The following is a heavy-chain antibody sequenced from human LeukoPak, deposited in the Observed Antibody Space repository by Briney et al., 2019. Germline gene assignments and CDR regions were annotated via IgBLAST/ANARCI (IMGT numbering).Heavy chain of an antibody. D-gene: IGHD5-24*01. Sequence: GGSLRLSCVASGFTFSSHSMNWVRQAPGKGLEWVAVISYDGSNKYYADSVKGRFTISRDNSKNTLYLQMNSLRAEDTAVYYCAKVGDGYGQNAFDIWGQGTMVTVSS. J-gene: IGHJ3*02. CDR1: GFTFSSHS. CDR3: AKVGDGYGQNAFDI. CDR2: ISYDGSNK. V-gene: IGHV3-30*18.